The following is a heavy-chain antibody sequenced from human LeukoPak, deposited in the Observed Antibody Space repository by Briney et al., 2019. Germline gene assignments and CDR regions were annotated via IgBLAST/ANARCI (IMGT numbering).Heavy chain of an antibody. J-gene: IGHJ4*02. CDR2: IKQDGSER. Sequence: GSLRLSCAASGFTFSDYWMSWVRQAPGKGLEWVANIKQDGSERYYVDSVKGRFTISRDNAKNSLYLQMNSLRAEDTAVYYCARKDRSGGSCYRNFDSWGQGTLVTVSS. CDR3: ARKDRSGGSCYRNFDS. V-gene: IGHV3-7*01. D-gene: IGHD2-15*01. CDR1: GFTFSDYW.